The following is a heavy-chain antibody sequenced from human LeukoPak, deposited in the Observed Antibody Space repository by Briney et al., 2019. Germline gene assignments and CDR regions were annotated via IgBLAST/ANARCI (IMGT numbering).Heavy chain of an antibody. CDR3: ARGEGDSGYDFFDY. CDR1: GYTLTELS. Sequence: ASVKVSCKVSGYTLTELSMHWVRQAPGKGLEWMGGFDPEDDETIYAQKFQGRVTMTEDTSTDTAYMELSSLRSEDTAVYYCARGEGDSGYDFFDYWGQGTLVTVSS. J-gene: IGHJ4*02. CDR2: FDPEDDET. D-gene: IGHD5-12*01. V-gene: IGHV1-24*01.